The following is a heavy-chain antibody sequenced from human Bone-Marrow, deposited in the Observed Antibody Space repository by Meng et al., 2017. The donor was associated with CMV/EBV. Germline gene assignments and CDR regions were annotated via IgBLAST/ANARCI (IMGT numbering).Heavy chain of an antibody. J-gene: IGHJ5*02. CDR3: ARAYTAYYYDSSGYSHRFDP. D-gene: IGHD3-22*01. CDR2: ITLYNGNT. Sequence: ASVKVSCKASGYTFTCCSLHWLQQAPGQGLERMRWITLYNGNTNYAKKFQGRVTITRDMSLRTAYMELSSLRSEDTAVYYCARAYTAYYYDSSGYSHRFDPWGQGTLVTVSS. V-gene: IGHV1-68*01. CDR1: GYTFTCCS.